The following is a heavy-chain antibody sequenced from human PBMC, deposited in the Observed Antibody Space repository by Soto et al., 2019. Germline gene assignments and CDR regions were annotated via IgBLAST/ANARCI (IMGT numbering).Heavy chain of an antibody. V-gene: IGHV1-18*01. CDR2: ISAYNGNT. Sequence: ASVKVSCKASGYTFTSYGISWVRQAPGQGLEWMGWISAYNGNTNYAQKLQGRVTTTTDTSTSTAYMELRSLRSDDTAVYYCARVIAAAVDFDYWGQGTLVTVSS. J-gene: IGHJ4*02. CDR1: GYTFTSYG. CDR3: ARVIAAAVDFDY. D-gene: IGHD6-13*01.